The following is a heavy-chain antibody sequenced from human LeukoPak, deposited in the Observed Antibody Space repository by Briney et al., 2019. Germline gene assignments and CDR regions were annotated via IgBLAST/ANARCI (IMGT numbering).Heavy chain of an antibody. D-gene: IGHD3-10*01. V-gene: IGHV3-7*01. CDR3: AKYAHGSGTSFDP. J-gene: IGHJ5*02. CDR2: IKKDGSEK. CDR1: GFSFSDYW. Sequence: GGSLRLSCAASGFSFSDYWMSWVRQAPGKGLEWVANIKKDGSEKHYVDSVKGRFTISRDNAKNSVYLQMSSLRAEDTAVYHCAKYAHGSGTSFDPWGQGTLSPSPQ.